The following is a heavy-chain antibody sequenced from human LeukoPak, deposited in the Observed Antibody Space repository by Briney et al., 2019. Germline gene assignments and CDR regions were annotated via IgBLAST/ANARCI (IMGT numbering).Heavy chain of an antibody. CDR3: AKGKGSWYVYLTYYFDY. D-gene: IGHD6-13*01. V-gene: IGHV3-23*01. CDR2: ISGSGGST. Sequence: PGGSLRLSCAASGFTFSYYVMSWVRQAPGKGLEWVSAISGSGGSTYYADSVKGRFTISRDNSKNTLYLQMNSLRAEDTAVYYCAKGKGSWYVYLTYYFDYWGQGTLVTVSS. CDR1: GFTFSYYV. J-gene: IGHJ4*02.